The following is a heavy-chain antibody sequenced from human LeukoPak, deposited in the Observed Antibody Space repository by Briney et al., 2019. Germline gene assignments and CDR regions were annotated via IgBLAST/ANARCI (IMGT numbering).Heavy chain of an antibody. D-gene: IGHD2-2*01. CDR2: IYSGGST. V-gene: IGHV4-59*01. CDR3: ARYQKGGGAFDF. Sequence: PSETLSLTCTVSGDSISDYYWGWIRQPPGKGPEWIGYIYSGGSTNYSPSLKSRVAISVDTSKNQFSLNLNSVTAADTAMYYCARYQKGGGAFDFWGQGTMVTVSS. CDR1: GDSISDYY. J-gene: IGHJ3*01.